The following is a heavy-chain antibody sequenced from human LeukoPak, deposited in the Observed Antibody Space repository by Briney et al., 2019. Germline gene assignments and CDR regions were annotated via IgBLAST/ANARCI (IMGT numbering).Heavy chain of an antibody. D-gene: IGHD1-1*01. Sequence: GGSLRLSCAASGFTVSSNYMSWVRQAPGKELEWVSVIYSGGSTYYADSVKGRFTISRDNSKNTLYLQMNSLRAEDTAVYYCANTRRVLDAFDIWGQGTMVTVSS. CDR2: IYSGGST. CDR3: ANTRRVLDAFDI. CDR1: GFTVSSNY. V-gene: IGHV3-53*01. J-gene: IGHJ3*02.